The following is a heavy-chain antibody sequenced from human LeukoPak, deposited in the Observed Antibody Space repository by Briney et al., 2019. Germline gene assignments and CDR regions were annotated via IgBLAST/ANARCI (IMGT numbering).Heavy chain of an antibody. CDR3: ARTGGRDYYYYYYMDV. Sequence: GASVKVSCKASGYTFTSYGISWVRQAPGQGLEWMGWISAYNGNTNYAQKLQGRVTMTTDTSTSTAYMELRSLRSDDTAVYCCARTGGRDYYYYYYMDVWGKGTTVTVSS. J-gene: IGHJ6*03. V-gene: IGHV1-18*01. D-gene: IGHD1-26*01. CDR2: ISAYNGNT. CDR1: GYTFTSYG.